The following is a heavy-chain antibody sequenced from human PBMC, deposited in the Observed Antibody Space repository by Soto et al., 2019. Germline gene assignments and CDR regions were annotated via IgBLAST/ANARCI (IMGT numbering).Heavy chain of an antibody. CDR3: ARPNWLDTTGYVVGHDYHGLDV. CDR2: VYYSGNT. CDR1: GGSISADC. J-gene: IGHJ6*02. Sequence: SETLSPTCTVSGGSISADCWSWIRQPPSKGLGVLGNVYYSGNTNYNPSFQSRVTISVDTANKVFAMKMNSVTAPETAVYYCARPNWLDTTGYVVGHDYHGLDVWGQGTTVPVS. D-gene: IGHD1-1*01. V-gene: IGHV4-59*01.